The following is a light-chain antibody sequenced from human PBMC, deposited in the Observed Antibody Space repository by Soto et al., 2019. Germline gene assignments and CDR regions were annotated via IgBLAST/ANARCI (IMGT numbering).Light chain of an antibody. CDR1: QSGSSSY. CDR3: QQCGSSPS. J-gene: IGKJ1*01. Sequence: EIVLTQSPGTLSLSPGERATLSCRASQSGSSSYLAWYHQKPGQAPRLLIYDTSSRATGIPDRFSGSGSGTDFTLAISRLEREDFAVYYCQQCGSSPSFGQGTKVELK. V-gene: IGKV3-20*01. CDR2: DTS.